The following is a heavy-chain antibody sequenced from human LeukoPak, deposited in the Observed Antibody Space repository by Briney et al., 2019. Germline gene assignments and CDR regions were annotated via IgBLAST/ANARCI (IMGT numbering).Heavy chain of an antibody. J-gene: IGHJ6*04. V-gene: IGHV3-49*03. D-gene: IGHD3-3*01. CDR2: IRTKTYAEAT. CDR3: SRRLRFPDV. Sequence: GGSLRLSCTVSGYTFGDYALTWFRQAPGKGLEWVGVIRTKTYAEATAYAASGRCRFTCSRDDSNSIAHLQMNRLNTEDTAVYYCSRRLRFPDVWGKGPTVPVPS. CDR1: GYTFGDYA.